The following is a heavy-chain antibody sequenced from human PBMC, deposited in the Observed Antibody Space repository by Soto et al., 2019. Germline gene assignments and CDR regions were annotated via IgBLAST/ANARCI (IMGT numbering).Heavy chain of an antibody. V-gene: IGHV3-74*01. Sequence: PGGSLRLSCAASGFTFSSYWMHWVRQAPGKGLVWASRINTDGSSTSYADSVKGRFTISRDNAKNTLYLQMNSLRAEDTALYYCARAQGSWFDPWGQGTLVTVSS. CDR2: INTDGSST. CDR1: GFTFSSYW. CDR3: ARAQGSWFDP. D-gene: IGHD3-10*01. J-gene: IGHJ5*02.